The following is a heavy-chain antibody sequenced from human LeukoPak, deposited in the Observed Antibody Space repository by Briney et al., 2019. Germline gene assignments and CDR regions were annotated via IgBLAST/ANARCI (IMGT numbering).Heavy chain of an antibody. CDR1: GFTFSGSD. V-gene: IGHV3-73*01. D-gene: IGHD1-20*01. CDR3: ARALRARITGTTASVYGMDV. J-gene: IGHJ6*02. CDR2: IRSKTNNYAT. Sequence: GGSLRLSCAASGFTFSGSDIHWVRQASGKGLEWVGHIRSKTNNYATADAASVKGRFTFSRDDSKNTAYIQMNSLKTEDTAVYYCARALRARITGTTASVYGMDVWGQGTTVTVSS.